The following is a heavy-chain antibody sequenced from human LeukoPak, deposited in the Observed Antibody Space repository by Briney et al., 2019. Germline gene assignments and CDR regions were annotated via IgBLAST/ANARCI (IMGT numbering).Heavy chain of an antibody. D-gene: IGHD6-6*01. J-gene: IGHJ6*02. V-gene: IGHV5-51*01. Sequence: GESLKISCKGSGYSFTNYWIGWVRLMPGKGLEWMGIIYPGDSEPRYSPSFQGQVTISADKSISTAYLQWSSLKASDTAMYYCARQGYAYSSSYFYYVMDVWGQGTTVTVSS. CDR1: GYSFTNYW. CDR3: ARQGYAYSSSYFYYVMDV. CDR2: IYPGDSEP.